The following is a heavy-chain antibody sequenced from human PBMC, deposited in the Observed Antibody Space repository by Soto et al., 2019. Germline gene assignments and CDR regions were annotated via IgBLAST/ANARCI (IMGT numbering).Heavy chain of an antibody. CDR2: IKQDGSEK. CDR3: ARDLYDFWSGYYYYYYGMDV. CDR1: GFTFSSYW. D-gene: IGHD3-3*01. J-gene: IGHJ6*02. V-gene: IGHV3-7*01. Sequence: EVQLVESGGGLVQPGGSLRLSCAASGFTFSSYWMSWVRQAPGKGLEWVANIKQDGSEKYDVDSVKGRFTISRDNAKNSLYLQMNSLRGEDTAVYYCARDLYDFWSGYYYYYYGMDVWGQGTTVTVSS.